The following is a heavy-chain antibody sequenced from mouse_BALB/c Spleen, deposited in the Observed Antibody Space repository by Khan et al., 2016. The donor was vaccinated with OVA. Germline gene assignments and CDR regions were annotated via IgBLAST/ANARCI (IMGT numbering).Heavy chain of an antibody. J-gene: IGHJ3*01. CDR2: INPSNGYT. Sequence: QVQLQQSGAELARPGASVKMSCKASGYTFTSYTIHWIKLRPGQGLEWIGYINPSNGYTNYNQKFKDKATLTADKSSTTAYMQLSSLTSDDSAVYNSVRDDAYCRNDGWFAYWGEGTLVTVSA. V-gene: IGHV1-4*01. D-gene: IGHD2-14*01. CDR3: VRDDAYCRNDGWFAY. CDR1: GYTFTSYT.